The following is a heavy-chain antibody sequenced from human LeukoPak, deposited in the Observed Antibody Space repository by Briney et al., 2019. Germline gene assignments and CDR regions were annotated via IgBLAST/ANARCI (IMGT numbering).Heavy chain of an antibody. CDR1: GFTFSSYA. CDR2: ISYDGSNK. Sequence: GGSLRLSCAASGFTFSSYAMHWVRQAPGKGLEWVAVISYDGSNKYYADSVKGRFTISRDNSENTLYLQMNSLRAEDTAVYYCAREGRRAARPWDYWGQGTLVTVSS. V-gene: IGHV3-30-3*01. CDR3: AREGRRAARPWDY. J-gene: IGHJ4*02. D-gene: IGHD6-6*01.